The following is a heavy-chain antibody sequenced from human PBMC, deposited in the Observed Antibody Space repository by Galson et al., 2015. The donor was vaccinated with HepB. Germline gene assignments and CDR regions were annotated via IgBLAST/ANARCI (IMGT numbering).Heavy chain of an antibody. CDR3: ARDRDFY. CDR1: GFTFSSYS. J-gene: IGHJ4*02. CDR2: ISSSSSTI. Sequence: SLRLSCAASGFTFSSYSMNWVRQAPGKGLEWVSYISSSSSTIYYADSVKGRFTISRDNAKNSLYLQMNSLSDEDTAVYYCARDRDFYWGQGTLVTVSS. V-gene: IGHV3-48*02.